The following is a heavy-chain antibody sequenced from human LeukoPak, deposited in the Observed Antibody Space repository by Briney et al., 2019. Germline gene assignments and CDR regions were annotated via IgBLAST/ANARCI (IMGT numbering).Heavy chain of an antibody. Sequence: SETLSLTCIVSGGSISSNSYYWGWIRQPPGKGLKWIGSIYYSGSTYYNPSLKSRVTMSLDKSKNHFSLRLTSVTAADTAVYYCARTSVTAIDYYYYYMDVWGKGTTVTVSS. J-gene: IGHJ6*03. CDR3: ARTSVTAIDYYYYYMDV. D-gene: IGHD2-21*02. V-gene: IGHV4-39*07. CDR2: IYYSGST. CDR1: GGSISSNSYY.